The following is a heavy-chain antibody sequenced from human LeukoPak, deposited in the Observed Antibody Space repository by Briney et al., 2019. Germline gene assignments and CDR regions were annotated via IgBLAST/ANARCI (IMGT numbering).Heavy chain of an antibody. CDR3: ARDAPYSSGWYGDGFYY. CDR2: INWNGGST. Sequence: GGSLRLSCAASGFTFDDYAMSWVRQVPGKGLEWVSGINWNGGSTGYADSVKGRFTISRDNAKNSLYLQMNSLRAEDTALYYCARDAPYSSGWYGDGFYYWGQGTLVTVSS. J-gene: IGHJ4*02. CDR1: GFTFDDYA. D-gene: IGHD6-19*01. V-gene: IGHV3-20*04.